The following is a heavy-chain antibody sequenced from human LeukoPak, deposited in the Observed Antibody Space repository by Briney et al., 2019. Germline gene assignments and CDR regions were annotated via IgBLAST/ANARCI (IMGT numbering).Heavy chain of an antibody. Sequence: GGSLRLSCAASGFTFSSYSMNWVRKSPGKELEWVSSISSDSYYIYYADSVRGRFTISRDNAKKSLYLQMNSLRAEDTAVYYCFCGSRFVYHFDYWGQGSLVTVSS. CDR1: GFTFSSYS. D-gene: IGHD2-21*01. CDR2: ISSDSYYI. V-gene: IGHV3-21*01. J-gene: IGHJ4*02. CDR3: FCGSRFVYHFDY.